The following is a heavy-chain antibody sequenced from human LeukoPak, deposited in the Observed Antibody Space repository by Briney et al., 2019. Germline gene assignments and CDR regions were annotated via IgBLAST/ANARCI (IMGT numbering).Heavy chain of an antibody. J-gene: IGHJ4*02. V-gene: IGHV3-48*01. CDR1: GFTFSSYS. CDR2: ISSSTSAI. CDR3: ARAGHDLDY. Sequence: GGSLRLSCAASGFTFSSYSMNWVRQAPGKGLEYISYISSSTSAIYYADSVKGRFTISRDNAKNSLYLQMNSLRAEDTAVYYCARAGHDLDYWGQGTLVTVSS.